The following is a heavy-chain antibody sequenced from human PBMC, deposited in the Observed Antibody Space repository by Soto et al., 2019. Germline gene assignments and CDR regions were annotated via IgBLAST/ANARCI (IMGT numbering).Heavy chain of an antibody. V-gene: IGHV3-33*01. J-gene: IGHJ6*03. D-gene: IGHD4-17*01. CDR2: IWFDGSIE. Sequence: PGGSLRLSCETSGFAFSSYGMHWVRQAPGKGLEWVALIWFDGSIEYYADSVKGRFTISRDNSKNTLYLQMNSLRAEDTALYYCARVGGTYGDPYYDYMDVWGEGTTVTVSS. CDR1: GFAFSSYG. CDR3: ARVGGTYGDPYYDYMDV.